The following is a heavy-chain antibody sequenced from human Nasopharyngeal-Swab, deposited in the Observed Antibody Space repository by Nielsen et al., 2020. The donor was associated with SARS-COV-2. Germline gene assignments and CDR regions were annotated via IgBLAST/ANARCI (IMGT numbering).Heavy chain of an antibody. D-gene: IGHD3-22*01. J-gene: IGHJ4*02. CDR2: IYYSGST. CDR1: GGSISSYY. Sequence: SETLSLTCTVSGGSISSYYWSWIRQPPGKGPEWIGYIYYSGSTNYNPSLKSRVTISVDTSKNQFSLKLSSVTAADMAVYYCARGDYYDSTFDYWGQGTLVTVSS. V-gene: IGHV4-59*13. CDR3: ARGDYYDSTFDY.